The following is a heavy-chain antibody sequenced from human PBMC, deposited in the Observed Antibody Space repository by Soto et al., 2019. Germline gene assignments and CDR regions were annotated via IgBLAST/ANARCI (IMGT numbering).Heavy chain of an antibody. V-gene: IGHV4-31*03. J-gene: IGHJ6*02. Sequence: SETLSLTCTVSGGSVSSGSYYWSWIRQHPGKGLEWIGYIYHSGSTYYKPSLKSRVTISADTSNNQFSLNLRSVTAADTAVYYCAGGALYCSGGSCYPEYYYYGLDVWGQGTTVTVSS. D-gene: IGHD2-15*01. CDR3: AGGALYCSGGSCYPEYYYYGLDV. CDR2: IYHSGST. CDR1: GGSVSSGSYY.